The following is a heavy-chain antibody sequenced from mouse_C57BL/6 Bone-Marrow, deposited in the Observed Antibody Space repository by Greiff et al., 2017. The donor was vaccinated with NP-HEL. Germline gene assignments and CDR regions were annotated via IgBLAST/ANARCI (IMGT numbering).Heavy chain of an antibody. J-gene: IGHJ2*01. Sequence: QVQLQHPGTELVKPGASVKLSCKASGYTFTSYWMHWVKQRPGQGLEWIGNINPSNGGTNYNEKFKSKATLTVDKSSSTAYMQLSSLTSEDSAVYYCARGDSSGYVEVFDYWGQGTTLTVSS. V-gene: IGHV1-53*01. CDR2: INPSNGGT. CDR1: GYTFTSYW. D-gene: IGHD3-2*02. CDR3: ARGDSSGYVEVFDY.